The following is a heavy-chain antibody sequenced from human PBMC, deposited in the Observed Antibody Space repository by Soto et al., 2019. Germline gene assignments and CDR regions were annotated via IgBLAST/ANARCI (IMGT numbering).Heavy chain of an antibody. J-gene: IGHJ4*02. CDR1: GYTFTGYY. CDR2: INPSSGGT. Sequence: GASVKVSCKASGYTFTGYYFHWVRQAPGQGLEWMGWINPSSGGTNYAQKFQGRVTMTRDTSINTVYMELSGLRSDDTAVYFCARERDIDTTRIFDFWGQGTLVTVSS. CDR3: ARERDIDTTRIFDF. V-gene: IGHV1-2*02. D-gene: IGHD1-1*01.